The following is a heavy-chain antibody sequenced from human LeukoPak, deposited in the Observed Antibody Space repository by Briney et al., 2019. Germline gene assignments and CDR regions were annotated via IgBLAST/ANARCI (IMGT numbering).Heavy chain of an antibody. V-gene: IGHV3-23*01. Sequence: GGSLRLSCAGSGVTFARHALTWVRQAPGMGLEWVSTISGGGGSTHYADSVKGRFTISRDNSKDTVFLQMNNLRAEDMAIYYCAREGSSCTSNSCSDYFDYWGQGTLVTVSP. CDR2: ISGGGGST. J-gene: IGHJ4*02. D-gene: IGHD6-13*01. CDR3: AREGSSCTSNSCSDYFDY. CDR1: GVTFARHA.